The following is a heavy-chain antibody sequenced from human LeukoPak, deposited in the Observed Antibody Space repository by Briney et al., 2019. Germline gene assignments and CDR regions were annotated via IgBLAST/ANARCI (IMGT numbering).Heavy chain of an antibody. CDR3: ARTYGWGIYYFAY. CDR2: IIPIFGTA. CDR1: GGTFSSYA. Sequence: ASVKVSCKASGGTFSSYAISWVRQAPGQGLEWMGGIIPIFGTANYAQKFQGRVTITADKSTSTAYMELSSLRSEDTAVYYCARTYGWGIYYFAYWGKGTLVTVS. J-gene: IGHJ4*02. V-gene: IGHV1-69*06. D-gene: IGHD3-10*01.